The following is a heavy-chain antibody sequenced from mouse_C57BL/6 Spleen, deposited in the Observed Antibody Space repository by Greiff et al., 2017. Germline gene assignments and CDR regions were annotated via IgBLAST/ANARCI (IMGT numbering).Heavy chain of an antibody. CDR3: ARRWTVVDYYAMDY. CDR1: GFTFSDYG. Sequence: EVQLVESGGGLVKPGGSLKLSCAASGFTFSDYGMHWVRQAPEKGLEWVAYISSGSSTINYADTVKGRITISRDNAKNTLFLQMTSLRSEDTAMYYCARRWTVVDYYAMDYWGQGTSVTVSS. J-gene: IGHJ4*01. CDR2: ISSGSSTI. D-gene: IGHD1-1*01. V-gene: IGHV5-17*01.